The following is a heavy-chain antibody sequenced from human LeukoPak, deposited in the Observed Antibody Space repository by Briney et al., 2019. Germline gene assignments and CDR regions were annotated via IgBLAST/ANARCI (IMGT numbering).Heavy chain of an antibody. Sequence: PSETLSLTCTVSGGSISSYYWSWIRQPPGKGLEWIGYIYYSGSTNYNPSLKSRVTISVDTSKNQFSLRLSSVTAADTAVYYCARPWVRGVVGAFDIWGQGTMVTVSS. CDR2: IYYSGST. V-gene: IGHV4-59*08. J-gene: IGHJ3*02. D-gene: IGHD3-10*01. CDR3: ARPWVRGVVGAFDI. CDR1: GGSISSYY.